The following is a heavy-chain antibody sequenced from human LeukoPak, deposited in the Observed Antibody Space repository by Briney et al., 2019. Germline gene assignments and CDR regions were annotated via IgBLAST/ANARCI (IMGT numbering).Heavy chain of an antibody. CDR1: GGSISSAGCS. CDR3: ARLGRYDYFIDY. J-gene: IGHJ4*02. V-gene: IGHV4-30-2*01. D-gene: IGHD3-16*01. Sequence: SQTLSLTCAVSGGSISSAGCSWSWIRQPPGKGLEWIGYIYHSGSTYYNSSLKSRVTISVDRSKNQFSLKLTSVTAADTAVYYCARLGRYDYFIDYWGQGTLVTVSS. CDR2: IYHSGST.